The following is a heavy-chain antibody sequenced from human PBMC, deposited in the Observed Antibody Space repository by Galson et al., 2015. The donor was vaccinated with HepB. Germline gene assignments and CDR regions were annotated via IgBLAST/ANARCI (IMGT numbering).Heavy chain of an antibody. D-gene: IGHD3-22*01. V-gene: IGHV1-46*04. CDR1: GYTFTSYY. Sequence: SVKVSCKASGYTFTSYYMHWVRQAPGQGLEWMGIINPSGGSTSYAQKLQGRVTMTRDTSTSTVYMELSSLRSEDTAVYYCARDLNPTYYYDSSGYYSGWTMDAFDIWGQGTMVTVSS. CDR2: INPSGGST. J-gene: IGHJ3*02. CDR3: ARDLNPTYYYDSSGYYSGWTMDAFDI.